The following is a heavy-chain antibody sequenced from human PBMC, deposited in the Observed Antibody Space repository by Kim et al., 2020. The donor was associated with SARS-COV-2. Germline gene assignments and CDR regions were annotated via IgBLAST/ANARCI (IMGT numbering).Heavy chain of an antibody. D-gene: IGHD6-13*01. J-gene: IGHJ4*02. CDR2: IIPIFGTA. CDR1: GGTFSSYA. CDR3: AISLAAAGRLFDY. Sequence: SVKVSCKASGGTFSSYAISWVRQAPGQGLEWMGGIIPIFGTANYAQKFQGRVTITADESTSTAYMELSSLRSEDTAVYYCAISLAAAGRLFDYWGQGTLVTVSS. V-gene: IGHV1-69*13.